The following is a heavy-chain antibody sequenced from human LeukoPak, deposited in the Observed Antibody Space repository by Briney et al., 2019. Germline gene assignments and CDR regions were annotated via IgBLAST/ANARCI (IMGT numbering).Heavy chain of an antibody. CDR3: ARLGLDYYYYYMDV. D-gene: IGHD3/OR15-3a*01. CDR2: IYYSGST. V-gene: IGHV4-59*01. J-gene: IGHJ6*03. CDR1: GGSISSYY. Sequence: SEALSLTRTVSGGSISSYYWSWIRQPPGKGLEWIGYIYYSGSTNYNPSLKSRVTISVDTSKNQFSLKLSSVTAADTAVYYCARLGLDYYYYYMDVWGKGTTVTVSS.